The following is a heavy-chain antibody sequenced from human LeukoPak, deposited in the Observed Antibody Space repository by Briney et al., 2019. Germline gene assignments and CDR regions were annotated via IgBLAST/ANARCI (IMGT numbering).Heavy chain of an antibody. CDR3: ARHPFATPFDY. Sequence: SETLSLTCTVYGGSISDNYWSWIRQPPGKGLEWIGYAYYSGHTNYNSSLKSRVTMSLDTSKSQFSLRLGSVTAADTAVYFCARHPFATPFDYWGPGTLVTVSS. CDR2: AYYSGHT. V-gene: IGHV4-59*08. J-gene: IGHJ4*02. D-gene: IGHD2-15*01. CDR1: GGSISDNY.